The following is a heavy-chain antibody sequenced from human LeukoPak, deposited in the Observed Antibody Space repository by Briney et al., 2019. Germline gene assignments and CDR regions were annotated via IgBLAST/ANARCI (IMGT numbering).Heavy chain of an antibody. CDR2: IGSSGSPT. D-gene: IGHD3-22*01. Sequence: GGSLRLSCAASGFAFSSYNMNWVRQAPGKGLEWISYIGSSGSPTHYADSVGGRFTISRDNAKNPLYLQMNSLRDEDTAVYFCARRPYSDTSGRLSDVWGQGTTVTVSS. J-gene: IGHJ6*02. V-gene: IGHV3-48*02. CDR3: ARRPYSDTSGRLSDV. CDR1: GFAFSSYN.